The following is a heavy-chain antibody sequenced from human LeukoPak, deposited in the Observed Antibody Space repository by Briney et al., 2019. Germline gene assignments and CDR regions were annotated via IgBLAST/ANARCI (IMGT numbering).Heavy chain of an antibody. J-gene: IGHJ6*03. D-gene: IGHD3-9*01. Sequence: GGSLRLACAASGLIFSTYGMSWVRQAPGKGLEWVSAISGSGGSTYYADSVKGRFTISRDNSKNTLYLQMNSLRAEDTAVYYCAKCILTGYYKGYMDVWGKGTTVTISS. V-gene: IGHV3-23*01. CDR2: ISGSGGST. CDR1: GLIFSTYG. CDR3: AKCILTGYYKGYMDV.